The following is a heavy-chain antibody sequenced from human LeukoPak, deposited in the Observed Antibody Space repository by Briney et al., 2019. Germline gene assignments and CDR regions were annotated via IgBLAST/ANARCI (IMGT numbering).Heavy chain of an antibody. CDR1: GFTFSSYS. V-gene: IGHV3-48*04. J-gene: IGHJ6*03. Sequence: GGSLRLSCAASGFTFSSYSINWVRQAPGKGLEWVSYISSSTSTIYYADSVKGRFTISRDNAKNSLYLQMNSLRAEDTALYYCAKEGRIGYYYYYYYMDVWGKGTTVTVSS. CDR2: ISSSTSTI. D-gene: IGHD3-3*01. CDR3: AKEGRIGYYYYYYYMDV.